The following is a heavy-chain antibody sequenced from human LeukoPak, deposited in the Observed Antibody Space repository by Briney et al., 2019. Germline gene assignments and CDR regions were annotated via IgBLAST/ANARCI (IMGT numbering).Heavy chain of an antibody. Sequence: SETLSLTCTVSGGSISSSSYYWGWIRQPPGKGLEWIGSIYYSGSTYYNPSLKSRVTISVDTSKNQFSLKLSSVTAADTAVYYCATTIAAAGTTADYWGQGTLVTVSS. CDR2: IYYSGST. CDR1: GGSISSSSYY. J-gene: IGHJ4*02. CDR3: ATTIAAAGTTADY. D-gene: IGHD6-13*01. V-gene: IGHV4-39*01.